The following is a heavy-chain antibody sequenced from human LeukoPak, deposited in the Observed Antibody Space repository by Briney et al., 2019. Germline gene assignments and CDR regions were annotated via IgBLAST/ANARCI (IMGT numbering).Heavy chain of an antibody. V-gene: IGHV1-69*13. J-gene: IGHJ3*02. CDR3: ARAGQYSYGLAAAFDI. D-gene: IGHD5-18*01. Sequence: SVKVSCKASGGTFSNYAINWVRQAPGQGLEWMGGIIPIFGTANYAQKFQGRVTITADESTSTAYMELSSLRSEDTAVYYCARAGQYSYGLAAAFDIWGQGTMVTVSS. CDR2: IIPIFGTA. CDR1: GGTFSNYA.